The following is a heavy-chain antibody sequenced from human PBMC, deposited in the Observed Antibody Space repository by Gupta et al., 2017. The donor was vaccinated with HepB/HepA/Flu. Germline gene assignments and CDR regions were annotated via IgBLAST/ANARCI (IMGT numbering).Heavy chain of an antibody. CDR3: ARVRCSGGSCYTYYFDY. V-gene: IGHV3-30-3*01. J-gene: IGHJ4*02. CDR1: GFTFSSYA. CDR2: ISYDASDK. D-gene: IGHD2-15*01. Sequence: LSCAASGFTFSSYAMHWVRQAPGKGLEWVAVISYDASDKYYADSVKGRFTVSRDNSKNTLFLQMNSLRAEDTAVYYCARVRCSGGSCYTYYFDYWGQGTLVTVSS.